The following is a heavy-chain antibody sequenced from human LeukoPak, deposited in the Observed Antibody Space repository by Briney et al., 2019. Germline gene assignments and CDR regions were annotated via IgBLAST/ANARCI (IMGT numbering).Heavy chain of an antibody. J-gene: IGHJ4*02. CDR2: IIPIFGTA. Sequence: ASVKVSCKASGGTFSSYAISWVRQAPGQGLEWMGGIIPIFGTANYAQKFQGRVTITADESTSTAYMEPSSLRSEDTAVYYCARDGGYGDYERGWGQGTLVTVSS. CDR3: ARDGGYGDYERG. CDR1: GGTFSSYA. V-gene: IGHV1-69*13. D-gene: IGHD4-17*01.